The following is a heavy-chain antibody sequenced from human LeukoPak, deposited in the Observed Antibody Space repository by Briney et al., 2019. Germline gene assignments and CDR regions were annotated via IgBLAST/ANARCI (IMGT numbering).Heavy chain of an antibody. Sequence: GASVKVSCKASGYTFTSYGISWVRQAPGQGLEWMGWISAYNGNTNYAQKLQGRVTMTTDTSTSTAYMELRSLRSDDTAVYYCARDRTKPGGSGTPTPPGNYWSQGTLVTVSS. CDR1: GYTFTSYG. J-gene: IGHJ4*02. V-gene: IGHV1-18*01. CDR2: ISAYNGNT. D-gene: IGHD3-10*01. CDR3: ARDRTKPGGSGTPTPPGNY.